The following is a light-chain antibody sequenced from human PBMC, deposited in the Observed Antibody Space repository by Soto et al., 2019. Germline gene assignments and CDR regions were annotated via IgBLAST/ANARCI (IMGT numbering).Light chain of an antibody. CDR1: SSDVGGYNY. J-gene: IGLJ2*01. Sequence: QSALTQPASVSGSPGQSITISCTGTSSDVGGYNYVSWYQQHPGKAPKLMIYDVSNRPSGVSNRFSGSKSGNTASLTISGLQAEDEADYYCSSYTISSTLGVVFGGGTQLTVL. CDR2: DVS. V-gene: IGLV2-14*01. CDR3: SSYTISSTLGVV.